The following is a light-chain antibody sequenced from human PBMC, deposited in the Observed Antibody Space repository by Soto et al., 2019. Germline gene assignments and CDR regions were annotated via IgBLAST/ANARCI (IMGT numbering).Light chain of an antibody. Sequence: EIVLTQSPGTLSLSPGERATLSCRASQSLSSSYLAWYQQKPGQAPRLLIYGASSRATGIPDRFSGSRSGTGFTLTISRLEPEDFAVYYCQQYGGSPPYTFGRGTKVEIK. CDR3: QQYGGSPPYT. V-gene: IGKV3-20*01. CDR2: GAS. J-gene: IGKJ2*01. CDR1: QSLSSSY.